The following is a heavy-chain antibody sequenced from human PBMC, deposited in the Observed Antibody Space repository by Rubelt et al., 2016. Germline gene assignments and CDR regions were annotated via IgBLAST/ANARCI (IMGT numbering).Heavy chain of an antibody. CDR2: IYEGGIT. Sequence: QVQLQESGPGLVKSSETLSLTCTVSGGSISNYYWSWIRQSPGKGLEWIGYIYEGGITKYNPSLESRVTISVDTSKNQFSLKAISVTAADTAVYYCTRPHNGDYAFEIWGQGTMVTVSP. D-gene: IGHD4-17*01. CDR3: TRPHNGDYAFEI. J-gene: IGHJ3*02. CDR1: GGSISNYY. V-gene: IGHV4-59*01.